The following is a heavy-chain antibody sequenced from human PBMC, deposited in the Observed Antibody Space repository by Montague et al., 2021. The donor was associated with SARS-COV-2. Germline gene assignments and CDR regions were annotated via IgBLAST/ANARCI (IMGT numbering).Heavy chain of an antibody. J-gene: IGHJ4*02. Sequence: SETLSLTCTVSGGSITGYFWTWIRQPPGKGLEWRGHMHYSGSTKYNHSLESRGTMSIDTYESQFSLQLRSVTAAETGVYYCARVPFSSSSYYLDYWGQGTLVTVSS. CDR1: GGSITGYF. V-gene: IGHV4-59*12. D-gene: IGHD6-6*01. CDR3: ARVPFSSSSYYLDY. CDR2: MHYSGST.